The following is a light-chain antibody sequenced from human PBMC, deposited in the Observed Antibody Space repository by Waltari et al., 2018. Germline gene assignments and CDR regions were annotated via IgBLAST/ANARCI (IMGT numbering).Light chain of an antibody. CDR3: QQYNSYPRT. CDR1: QSISSW. J-gene: IGKJ1*01. CDR2: KAS. Sequence: DIQMTQSPSTLSASVGNRVTITCRASQSISSWLAWDQQKPGKAPKLLVYKASSLESGVPSRFSGSGSGTEFTLTISSLQPDEFATYYCQQYNSYPRTFGQGTKVEIK. V-gene: IGKV1-5*03.